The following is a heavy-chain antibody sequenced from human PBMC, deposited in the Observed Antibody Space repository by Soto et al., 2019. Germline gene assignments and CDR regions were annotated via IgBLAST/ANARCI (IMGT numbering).Heavy chain of an antibody. V-gene: IGHV1-46*01. J-gene: IGHJ6*02. CDR3: GRDPNLSLTYHYYGMDV. CDR1: GYTFTSYY. Sequence: ASVKVSCKASGYTFTSYYIHWVRQAPGQGLEWLGIINPGGGSTSHPLQFWGRVTVTSDTSTSTVYMELRSLTSQDTAVYYCGRDPNLSLTYHYYGMDVWGQGTTVTVSS. CDR2: INPGGGST.